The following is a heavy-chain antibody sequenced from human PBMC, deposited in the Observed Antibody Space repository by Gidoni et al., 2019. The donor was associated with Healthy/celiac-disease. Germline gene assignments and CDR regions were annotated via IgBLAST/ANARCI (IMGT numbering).Heavy chain of an antibody. CDR2: IYHSGST. CDR3: ARKQPQAVAGTIDY. J-gene: IGHJ4*02. V-gene: IGHV4-4*02. D-gene: IGHD6-19*01. CDR1: GGSISSSNW. Sequence: QVQLQESGPGLVKPSGTLSLTCAVSGGSISSSNWWSWVRQPPGKGLEWMGEIYHSGSTNYHPSLKSRVTISVDKSKNQFSLKLSSVPAADTAVYYCARKQPQAVAGTIDYWGQGTLVTVSS.